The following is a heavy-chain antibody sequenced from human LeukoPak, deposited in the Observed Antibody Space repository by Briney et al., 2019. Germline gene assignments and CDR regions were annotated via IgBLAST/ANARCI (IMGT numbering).Heavy chain of an antibody. Sequence: SETLSLTCVLYGGSFTGYYWSWIRHPPEKGLEWIGEINHSGSTNYNTYLKSRVAISADTSKNQFYLKLSSVTAADTAVYYCARVDVYRSDRALDYWGQGTLVTVSS. V-gene: IGHV4-34*01. J-gene: IGHJ4*02. CDR3: ARVDVYRSDRALDY. CDR1: GGSFTGYY. CDR2: INHSGST. D-gene: IGHD4-11*01.